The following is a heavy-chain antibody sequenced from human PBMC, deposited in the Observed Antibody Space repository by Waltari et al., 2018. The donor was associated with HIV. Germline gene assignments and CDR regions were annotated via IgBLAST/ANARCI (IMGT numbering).Heavy chain of an antibody. J-gene: IGHJ5*02. V-gene: IGHV1-2*02. CDR1: GSTFTGYY. CDR3: ARDGGDDYDTSGYYFLIT. D-gene: IGHD3-22*01. CDR2: INPTSGGT. Sequence: QVLLVQSGAEVKKPGASVKVSCKASGSTFTGYYMHWVRQAPGQRLEWMGWINPTSGGTNYAQKFRGRVTMTRDTSISTAYMDLSRLRSDDSAVYYCARDGGDDYDTSGYYFLITWGQGTLVTVSS.